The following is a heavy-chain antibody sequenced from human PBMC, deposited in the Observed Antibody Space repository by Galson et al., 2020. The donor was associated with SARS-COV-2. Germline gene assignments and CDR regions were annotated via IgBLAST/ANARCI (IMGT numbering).Heavy chain of an antibody. CDR1: GFTFSDYY. D-gene: IGHD3-10*01. CDR3: ARAGGPPCYYYYMDV. Sequence: GGSLRLSCAASGFTFSDYYMSWIRQAPGKGLEWVLYISSSGSTIYYADSVKGRFTISRDNAKNSLYLQMNSLRAEDTAVYYCARAGGPPCYYYYMDVWGKGTTVTVPS. CDR2: ISSSGSTI. J-gene: IGHJ6*03. V-gene: IGHV3-11*01.